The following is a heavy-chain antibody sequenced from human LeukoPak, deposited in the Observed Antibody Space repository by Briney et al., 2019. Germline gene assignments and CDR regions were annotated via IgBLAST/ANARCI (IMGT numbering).Heavy chain of an antibody. Sequence: GGSLRLSCAASGFTFDDYGMSWVRQAPGKGLEWVSGINWNGGSTGYADSVKGRFTISRDNAKNSLYLQMNSLRAEDTALYYCARDHDYDSSGYYGSVFDYWGQGTLVTVSS. J-gene: IGHJ4*02. CDR1: GFTFDDYG. V-gene: IGHV3-20*04. CDR2: INWNGGST. D-gene: IGHD3-22*01. CDR3: ARDHDYDSSGYYGSVFDY.